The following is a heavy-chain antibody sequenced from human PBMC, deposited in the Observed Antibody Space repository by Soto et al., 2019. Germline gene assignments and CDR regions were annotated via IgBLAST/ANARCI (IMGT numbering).Heavy chain of an antibody. V-gene: IGHV1-2*04. Sequence: QVQLVQSGAEVKKPGASVKVSCKASGYTFIGHYMHWVRQAPGQGLEWMGWINPNSGATKYAQKFQGWVTMTRDTSINTAYIGVSRLRPDVTAVYYCVTGPKLDYWGQGTLVTVSS. CDR2: INPNSGAT. J-gene: IGHJ4*02. D-gene: IGHD2-8*02. CDR1: GYTFIGHY. CDR3: VTGPKLDY.